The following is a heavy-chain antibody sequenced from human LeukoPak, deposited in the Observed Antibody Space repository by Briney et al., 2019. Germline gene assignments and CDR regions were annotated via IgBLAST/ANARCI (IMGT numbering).Heavy chain of an antibody. Sequence: GGSLRLSCAASGFTFSSYSMNWVRQAPGKGLEWVSSISSSSSYIYYADSVKGRFTISRDNVKNSLYLQMNSLRAEDTAVYYCARDLIPGPWRGHYYYYYGMDVWGQGTTVTVSS. J-gene: IGHJ6*02. V-gene: IGHV3-21*01. D-gene: IGHD1-14*01. CDR2: ISSSSSYI. CDR3: ARDLIPGPWRGHYYYYYGMDV. CDR1: GFTFSSYS.